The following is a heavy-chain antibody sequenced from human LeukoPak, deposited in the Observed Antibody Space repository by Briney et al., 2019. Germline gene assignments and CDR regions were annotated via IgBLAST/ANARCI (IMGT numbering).Heavy chain of an antibody. CDR2: ISGSGGST. Sequence: PGGSLRLSCAASGFTFSSYGMHWVRQAPGKGLEWVSAISGSGGSTYYADSVKGRFTISRDNSNNTLYLQMNSLRAEDTAVYYCAKAGTSHWMDGGYLDVNWFDPWGQGTLVTVSS. CDR3: AKAGTSHWMDGGYLDVNWFDP. CDR1: GFTFSSYG. V-gene: IGHV3-23*01. J-gene: IGHJ5*02. D-gene: IGHD3-16*02.